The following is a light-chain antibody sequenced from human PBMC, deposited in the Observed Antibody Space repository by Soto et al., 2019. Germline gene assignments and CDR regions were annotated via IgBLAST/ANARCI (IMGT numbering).Light chain of an antibody. V-gene: IGKV1D-12*01. CDR2: AAS. CDR3: QQTNSFPLT. Sequence: DIQMTRSPSSVSASVGDRVTITCRANQGISIWLAWYQQKPGKAPKLLIYAASTLHSWVPSRFSGGGSGTDFALSISRLQPEDFANYCCQQTNSFPLTLGGRTEVEIK. J-gene: IGKJ4*01. CDR1: QGISIW.